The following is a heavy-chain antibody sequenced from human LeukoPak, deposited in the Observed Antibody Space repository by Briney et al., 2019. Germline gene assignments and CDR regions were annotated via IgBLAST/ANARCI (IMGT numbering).Heavy chain of an antibody. CDR3: ARGRYYDFWSGYYPRNYYYYMDV. CDR1: GYTFTSYY. CDR2: INPSGGST. J-gene: IGHJ6*03. Sequence: GASVKVSCKASGYTFTSYYMHWVRQAPGQGLEWMGIINPSGGSTSYAQKFQGRVTMTRDMSTSTVYMELSSLRSEDTAVYYCARGRYYDFWSGYYPRNYYYYMDVWGKGTTVTVSS. D-gene: IGHD3-3*01. V-gene: IGHV1-46*01.